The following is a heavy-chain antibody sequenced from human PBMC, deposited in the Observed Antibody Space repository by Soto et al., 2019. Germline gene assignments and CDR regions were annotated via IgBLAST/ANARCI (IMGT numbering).Heavy chain of an antibody. CDR3: ASIAARRDYYYYGMDV. Sequence: GGSLRLSCAASGFTFSSYAMSWVRQAPGKGLEWVSAISGSGGSTYYADSVKGRFTISRDNSKNTLYLQMNSLRAEDTAVYYCASIAARRDYYYYGMDVWGQGTTVTVSS. D-gene: IGHD6-6*01. J-gene: IGHJ6*02. V-gene: IGHV3-23*01. CDR2: ISGSGGST. CDR1: GFTFSSYA.